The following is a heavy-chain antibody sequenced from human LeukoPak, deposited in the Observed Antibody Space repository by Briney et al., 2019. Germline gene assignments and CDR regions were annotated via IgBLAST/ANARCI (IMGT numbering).Heavy chain of an antibody. J-gene: IGHJ3*01. Sequence: RSETLSLTCTVSGGSFRSHYWSWIRQPPGKGLEWIAYIYYSGSTSYNSSLKSRVTISVDTSKNQFSLKLRSVTAADTAVYYCARNNNLVGATNNDASDVWGQGTMVTVSS. V-gene: IGHV4-59*11. CDR1: GGSFRSHY. CDR2: IYYSGST. CDR3: ARNNNLVGATNNDASDV. D-gene: IGHD1-26*01.